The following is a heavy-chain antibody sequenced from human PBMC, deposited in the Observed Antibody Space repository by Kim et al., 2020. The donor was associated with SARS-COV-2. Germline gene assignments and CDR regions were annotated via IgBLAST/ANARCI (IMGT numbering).Heavy chain of an antibody. Sequence: SVKVSCKASGGTFSSYAISWVRQAPGQGLEWMGGIIPIFGTANYAQKFQGRVTITADESTSTAYMELSSLRSEDTAVYYCARGKDIVVVVAATLPAFDYWGQGTLVTVSS. CDR1: GGTFSSYA. D-gene: IGHD2-15*01. CDR2: IIPIFGTA. CDR3: ARGKDIVVVVAATLPAFDY. J-gene: IGHJ4*02. V-gene: IGHV1-69*13.